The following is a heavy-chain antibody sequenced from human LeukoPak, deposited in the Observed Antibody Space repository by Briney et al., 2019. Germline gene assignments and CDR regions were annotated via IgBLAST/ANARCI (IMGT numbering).Heavy chain of an antibody. CDR2: ISYDGSNK. V-gene: IGHV3-30-3*01. D-gene: IGHD5-18*01. J-gene: IGHJ4*02. CDR3: ASRRLWLQNGESAFDY. Sequence: GRSLRPSCAASGFTFSTYAMHWVRQAPGKGLEWVAVISYDGSNKDYADSVKGRFTISRDNSKDTLYLQMNSLRAEDTAVYYCASRRLWLQNGESAFDYWGQGTLVTVSS. CDR1: GFTFSTYA.